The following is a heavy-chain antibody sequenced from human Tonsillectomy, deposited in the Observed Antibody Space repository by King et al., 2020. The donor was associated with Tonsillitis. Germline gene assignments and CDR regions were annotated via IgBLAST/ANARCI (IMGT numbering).Heavy chain of an antibody. J-gene: IGHJ3*02. D-gene: IGHD2-15*01. CDR1: GFTFSSYE. CDR2: ISSIGSAI. CDR3: ASATTGYCSDGNCYSGAFDI. Sequence: QLVQSGGGLVQPGGSLRLSCAGSGFTFSSYEMNWVRQAPVKGLGWVASISSIGSAIYYADCVKGRFTTSRENAEKSLYLQMNNLRAEETAVYYCASATTGYCSDGNCYSGAFDIWGQGTMVTVSS. V-gene: IGHV3-48*03.